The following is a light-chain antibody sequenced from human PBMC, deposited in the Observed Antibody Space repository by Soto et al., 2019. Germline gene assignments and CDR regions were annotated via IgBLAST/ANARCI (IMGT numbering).Light chain of an antibody. CDR3: QQYYSYPLT. Sequence: AIRMTQSPSSFSASTGDRVTLTCRASQGISSYLAWYQQKPGKAPKLLIYAASTLQSGVPSRFSGSGSGTDFTLTISCLQSEEFATDYCQQYYSYPLTVGQGTRREIK. CDR2: AAS. CDR1: QGISSY. V-gene: IGKV1-8*01. J-gene: IGKJ5*01.